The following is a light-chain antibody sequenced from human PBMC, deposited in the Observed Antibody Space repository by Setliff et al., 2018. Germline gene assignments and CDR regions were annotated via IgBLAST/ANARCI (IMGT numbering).Light chain of an antibody. CDR3: GTWDGSLSAAV. CDR2: DND. Sequence: QSVLTQPPSVSAAPGQKVTISCSGTSSNIGHNFVSWYQQVPGTAPKLLIYDNDERPSGIPDRISGSKSGTSATLGITGLQTGDEGGYYCGTWDGSLSAAVFGGGTKVTVL. CDR1: SSNIGHNF. J-gene: IGLJ2*01. V-gene: IGLV1-51*01.